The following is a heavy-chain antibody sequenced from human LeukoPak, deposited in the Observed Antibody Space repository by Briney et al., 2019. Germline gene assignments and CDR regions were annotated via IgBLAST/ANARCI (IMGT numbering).Heavy chain of an antibody. Sequence: SETLSLTCTVSGGSISSSSYYWGWIRQPPGKGLEWIGSIYYSGSTYYNPSLKGRVTISVDTSKNQFSLKLSSVTAADTAVYYCARWVGGSYSVRSFDYWGQGTLVTVSS. CDR2: IYYSGST. D-gene: IGHD1-26*01. J-gene: IGHJ4*02. CDR1: GGSISSSSYY. V-gene: IGHV4-39*07. CDR3: ARWVGGSYSVRSFDY.